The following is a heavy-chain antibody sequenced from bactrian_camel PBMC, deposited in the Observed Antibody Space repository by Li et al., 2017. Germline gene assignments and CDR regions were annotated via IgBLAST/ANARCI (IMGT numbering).Heavy chain of an antibody. V-gene: IGHV3S53*01. CDR2: IYSGDSSA. D-gene: IGHD6*01. Sequence: HVQLVESGGGSVRPGGSLTLSCAVSGNGDGSVYRCTGWFRQAPGQERERVAAIYSGDSSAIYDDNAKGRFTISQDNASKTVVLQMNSLKPEDTAIYYCAAITGAVDCPVVAGWVNPEVDFGSLGQGTQVTVS. CDR1: GNGDGSVYRC. CDR3: AAITGAVDCPVVAGWVNPEVDFGS. J-gene: IGHJ6*01.